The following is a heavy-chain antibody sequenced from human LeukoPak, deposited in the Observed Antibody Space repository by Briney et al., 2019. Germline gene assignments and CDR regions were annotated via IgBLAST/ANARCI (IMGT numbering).Heavy chain of an antibody. V-gene: IGHV3-30*18. CDR3: AKGPLRGTAAAIDY. D-gene: IGHD2-2*01. CDR2: ISYDGRNK. CDR1: GFTFNNYG. Sequence: GKPLRLSCAASGFTFNNYGMHWVRQAPGKGLEWVAVISYDGRNKHYPDSVKGRFTISRDISTDTLWLQMDSLRTEDTAVYYCAKGPLRGTAAAIDYWGQGTLVTVSS. J-gene: IGHJ4*02.